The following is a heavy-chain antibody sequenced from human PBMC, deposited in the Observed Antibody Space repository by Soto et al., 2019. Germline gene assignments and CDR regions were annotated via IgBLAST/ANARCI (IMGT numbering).Heavy chain of an antibody. D-gene: IGHD2-21*02. CDR2: IWYDGSNQ. Sequence: QVQLVESGGGVVQPGRSLRLSCVASRFSFTTYGLHWVRQAPGKGLEWVAVIWYDGSNQYYADSVKGRFTISRDNSKNILYLEMNSMRVEDTAVYYCVKDHCGGDCYSDPYFDYWGQGTLVTVSS. J-gene: IGHJ4*02. CDR1: RFSFTTYG. V-gene: IGHV3-33*06. CDR3: VKDHCGGDCYSDPYFDY.